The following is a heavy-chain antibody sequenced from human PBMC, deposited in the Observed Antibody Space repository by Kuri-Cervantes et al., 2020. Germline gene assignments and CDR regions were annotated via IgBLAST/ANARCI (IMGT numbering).Heavy chain of an antibody. CDR3: ARARGSGSLRGAFDI. J-gene: IGHJ3*02. CDR1: GGSFSGYY. D-gene: IGHD3-10*01. V-gene: IGHV4-59*12. CDR2: IYYSGST. Sequence: SETLSLTCAVYGGSFSGYYWSWIRQPPGKGLEWIGYIYYSGSTNYNPSLKSRVTISVDTSKNQFSLKLSSVTAADTAVYYCARARGSGSLRGAFDIWGQGTMVTVSS.